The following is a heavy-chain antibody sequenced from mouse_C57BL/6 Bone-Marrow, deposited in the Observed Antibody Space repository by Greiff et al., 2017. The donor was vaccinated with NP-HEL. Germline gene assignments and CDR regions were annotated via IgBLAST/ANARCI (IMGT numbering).Heavy chain of an antibody. D-gene: IGHD1-1*01. V-gene: IGHV1-15*01. CDR3: RGRAYGSSCYYLDD. J-gene: IGHJ2*01. CDR1: GYTFTDYE. Sequence: VKLQEPGAELVRPGASVTLSCKASGYTFTDYEMHWVKQTPVHGLEWIGAIDPETGGTAYNQKFKGKAILTADKSSSTAYMELRSLTSEDAAVDYCRGRAYGSSCYYLDDWGKGTTLTVSS. CDR2: IDPETGGT.